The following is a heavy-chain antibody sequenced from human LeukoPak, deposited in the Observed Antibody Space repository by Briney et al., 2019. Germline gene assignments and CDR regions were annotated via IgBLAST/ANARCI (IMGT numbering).Heavy chain of an antibody. CDR1: GYTFTSYD. CDR3: ARGSNRYKSMRYYGMDV. Sequence: ASVKVSCKASGYTFTSYDINWVRQATGQGLEWMGWMNPNSGNTGYAQKFQGRVTMTRNTSISTAYMELSSLRSEDTAVYYCARGSNRYKSMRYYGMDVWGQGTTVTVSS. V-gene: IGHV1-8*01. CDR2: MNPNSGNT. J-gene: IGHJ6*02. D-gene: IGHD5-12*01.